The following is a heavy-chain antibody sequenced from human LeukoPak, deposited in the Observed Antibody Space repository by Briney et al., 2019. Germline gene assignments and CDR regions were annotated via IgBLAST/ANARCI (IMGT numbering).Heavy chain of an antibody. V-gene: IGHV3-21*01. CDR2: ISSSSSYI. J-gene: IGHJ3*02. Sequence: PGGSLRLSCAASGFTFSSYSMNWVRQAPGKGLEWVSSISSSSSYIYYAESVKGRFTISRDNAKNSLYLQMNSLRAEDTAVYYCARSGVVGAISAFDIWGQGTMVTVSS. CDR1: GFTFSSYS. D-gene: IGHD1-26*01. CDR3: ARSGVVGAISAFDI.